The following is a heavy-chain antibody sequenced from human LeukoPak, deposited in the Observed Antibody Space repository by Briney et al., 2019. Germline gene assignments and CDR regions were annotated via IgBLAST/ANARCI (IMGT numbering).Heavy chain of an antibody. J-gene: IGHJ5*02. Sequence: GASVKVSCKASGYTFTGYYMHWVRQAPGQGLEWMGWINPNSGGTNYAQKFQGRVTMTRDTSISTAYMELSRLRSDDTAVYYCARDVRHRYCSSTSCYRGWFDPWGRGTLVTVSS. CDR3: ARDVRHRYCSSTSCYRGWFDP. CDR1: GYTFTGYY. V-gene: IGHV1-2*02. CDR2: INPNSGGT. D-gene: IGHD2-2*01.